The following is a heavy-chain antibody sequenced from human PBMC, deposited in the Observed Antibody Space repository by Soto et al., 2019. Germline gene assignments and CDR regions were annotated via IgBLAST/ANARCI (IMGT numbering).Heavy chain of an antibody. J-gene: IGHJ4*02. V-gene: IGHV1-18*01. CDR1: GYTFTTLV. D-gene: IGHD4-17*01. Sequence: QVQLVQSGAEVKKPGASVKVSCKASGYTFTTLVIGWVGRAPGQGLDGMGWISANNGNTNYAQKLQGRATMTTDTSTTTAYMELRSLRSDDTAVYYCARDWETTVTTQPDYWGQGTLVTVSS. CDR3: ARDWETTVTTQPDY. CDR2: ISANNGNT.